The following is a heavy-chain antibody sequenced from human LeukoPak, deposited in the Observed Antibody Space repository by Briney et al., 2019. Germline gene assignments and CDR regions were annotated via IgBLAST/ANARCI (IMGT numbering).Heavy chain of an antibody. CDR2: IIPIFGTA. D-gene: IGHD2-2*01. Sequence: KISCKASGGTFSSYAISWVRQAPGQGLEWMGGIIPIFGTANYAQKFQGRVTITADESTSTAYMELSSLRSEDTAVYYCASGGVGVVPAAIIYYYYGMDVWGQGTTVTVSS. CDR1: GGTFSSYA. CDR3: ASGGVGVVPAAIIYYYYGMDV. V-gene: IGHV1-69*01. J-gene: IGHJ6*02.